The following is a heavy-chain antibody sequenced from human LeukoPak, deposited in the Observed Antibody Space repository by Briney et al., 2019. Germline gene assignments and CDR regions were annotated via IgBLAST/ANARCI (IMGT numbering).Heavy chain of an antibody. CDR2: INAGNGNT. Sequence: ASVKVSCKASGYTFTSHDMHWVRQAPGQRREWMGWINAGNGNTEYAQEFQGRVTITRDTSASTVYMELSSLSSEDMAVYYCTLYNYWGQGTLVTVSS. CDR1: GYTFTSHD. CDR3: TLYNY. V-gene: IGHV1-3*03. J-gene: IGHJ4*02. D-gene: IGHD2-2*02.